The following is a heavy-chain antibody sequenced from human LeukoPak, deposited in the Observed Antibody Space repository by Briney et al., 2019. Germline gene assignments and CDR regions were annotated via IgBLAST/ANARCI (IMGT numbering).Heavy chain of an antibody. CDR3: ARAKGITGTPRSPTGARSLPLDY. V-gene: IGHV4-34*01. CDR1: GGSISSYY. Sequence: SETLSLTCTVSGGSISSYYWSWIRQPPGKGLEWIGEINHSGSTNYNPSLKSRVTISVDTSKNQFSLKLSSVTAADTAVYYCARAKGITGTPRSPTGARSLPLDYWGQGTLVTVSS. D-gene: IGHD1-7*01. J-gene: IGHJ4*02. CDR2: INHSGST.